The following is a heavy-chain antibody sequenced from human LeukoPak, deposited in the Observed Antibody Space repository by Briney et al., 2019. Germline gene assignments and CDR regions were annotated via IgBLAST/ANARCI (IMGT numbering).Heavy chain of an antibody. CDR2: IRSKAYGGTT. D-gene: IGHD3-9*01. CDR3: TRDSADYDILTGYYTFDY. Sequence: GGSLRLSRTASGFTFGDYAMSWLRQAPGKGLEWVGFIRSKAYGGTTEYAASVKGRFTISRDDSKSIAYLQMNSLKTEDTAVYYCTRDSADYDILTGYYTFDYWGQGTLVTVSS. CDR1: GFTFGDYA. V-gene: IGHV3-49*03. J-gene: IGHJ4*02.